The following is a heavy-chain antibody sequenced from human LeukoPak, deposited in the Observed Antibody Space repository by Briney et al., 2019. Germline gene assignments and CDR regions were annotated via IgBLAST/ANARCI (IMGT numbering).Heavy chain of an antibody. Sequence: ASVKVSCKASGYTFTGYYMHWVRQAPGQGLEWMGWINPNSGGTNCAQKFQGRVTMTRDTSISTAYMELSRLRSDDTAVYYCARDYSSSWYGGAFDIWGQGTMVTVSS. CDR2: INPNSGGT. CDR1: GYTFTGYY. J-gene: IGHJ3*02. V-gene: IGHV1-2*02. D-gene: IGHD6-13*01. CDR3: ARDYSSSWYGGAFDI.